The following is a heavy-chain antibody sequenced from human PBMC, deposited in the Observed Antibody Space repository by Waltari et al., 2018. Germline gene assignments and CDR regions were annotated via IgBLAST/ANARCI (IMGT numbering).Heavy chain of an antibody. CDR3: ARDFASTYFFDY. V-gene: IGHV3-33*01. J-gene: IGHJ4*02. CDR2: IWYDGRYE. Sequence: QVQLVESGGGVVQPGRSLRLSCAASGFDFRGYVMHWVRQAPGKGLEGVAGIWYDGRYEYYADSVKGRFTISRDNSKDTLYRQMNSLRAEDTAVYYCARDFASTYFFDYWGQGTLVTVSS. CDR1: GFDFRGYV.